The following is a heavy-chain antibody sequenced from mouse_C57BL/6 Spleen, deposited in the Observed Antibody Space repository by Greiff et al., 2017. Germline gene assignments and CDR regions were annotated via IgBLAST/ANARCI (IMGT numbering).Heavy chain of an antibody. CDR1: GFNIKNTY. Sequence: EVQVVESVAELVRPGASVKLSCTASGFNIKNTYMHWVKQRPEQGLEWIGRIDTANGNTKYAPKFQGKATITAYTSSNTAYLQLSSLTSEDTAIYYCARPADGYYLYAMDYWGQGTSVTVSS. CDR2: IDTANGNT. D-gene: IGHD2-3*01. J-gene: IGHJ4*01. V-gene: IGHV14-3*01. CDR3: ARPADGYYLYAMDY.